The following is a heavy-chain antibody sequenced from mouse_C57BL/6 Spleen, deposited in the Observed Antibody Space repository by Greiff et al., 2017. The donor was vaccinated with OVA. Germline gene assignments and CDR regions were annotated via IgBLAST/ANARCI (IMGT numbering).Heavy chain of an antibody. D-gene: IGHD2-2*01. Sequence: QVQLQQPGAELVKPGASVKMSCKASGYTFTSYWITWVKQRPGKGLEWIGDIYPGSGSTNYNEKFKSKATLTVDTSSSTAYMQLSSLTSEDSAVYYCARNLWLRRIFDYWGQGTTLTVSS. CDR3: ARNLWLRRIFDY. J-gene: IGHJ2*01. CDR2: IYPGSGST. CDR1: GYTFTSYW. V-gene: IGHV1-55*01.